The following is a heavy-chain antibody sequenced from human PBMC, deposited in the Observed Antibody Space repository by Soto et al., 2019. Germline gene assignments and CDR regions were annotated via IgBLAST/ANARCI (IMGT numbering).Heavy chain of an antibody. V-gene: IGHV3-15*01. Sequence: GGSLRLSCAASGFTFSNAWMSWVRQAPGKGLEWVGRIKANSDGGTAEYAAPVKDRFTISRDDSKNTLYLQMNSLKTEDTAVYYCATDVTWLVPLGYWGQGTLVTVSS. J-gene: IGHJ4*02. CDR1: GFTFSNAW. D-gene: IGHD6-19*01. CDR2: IKANSDGGTA. CDR3: ATDVTWLVPLGY.